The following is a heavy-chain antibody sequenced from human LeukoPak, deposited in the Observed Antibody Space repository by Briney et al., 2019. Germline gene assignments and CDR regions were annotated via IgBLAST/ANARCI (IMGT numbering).Heavy chain of an antibody. CDR3: VRGSPGYSSSWHAY. CDR1: GFMLSSTW. CDR2: INSDATST. J-gene: IGHJ4*02. V-gene: IGHV3-74*01. D-gene: IGHD6-13*01. Sequence: GGSLRLSCAASGFMLSSTWMHWVRQAPGKRLVWVSRINSDATSTSYADSVRGRFTISRDGAKNTMYLQMNSLRAEDTAMYYCVRGSPGYSSSWHAYWGQGTLVTVSS.